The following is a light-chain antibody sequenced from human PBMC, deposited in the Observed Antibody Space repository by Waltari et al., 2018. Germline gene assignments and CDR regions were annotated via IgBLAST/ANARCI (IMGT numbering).Light chain of an antibody. V-gene: IGLV2-18*02. CDR3: CSYTTSRTYV. CDR2: EVS. J-gene: IGLJ1*01. CDR1: SSDVGSYNR. Sequence: QSALTQPPSVSGSPGPPVTLSCTGTSSDVGSYNRVSWYQQPPDTAPKLMIYEVSNRPSGVPDRFSGSKSGNTASLTISGLQGEDEADYFCCSYTTSRTYVFGTGTKVTVL.